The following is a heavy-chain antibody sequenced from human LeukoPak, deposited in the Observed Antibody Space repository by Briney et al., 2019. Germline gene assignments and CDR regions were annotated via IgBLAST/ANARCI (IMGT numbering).Heavy chain of an antibody. J-gene: IGHJ3*02. CDR1: GGSISSTSYY. CDR2: IHYSGST. V-gene: IGHV4-39*07. D-gene: IGHD4-17*01. Sequence: SETLSLTCTVSGGSISSTSYYRGWIRQPPGKGLEWIGSIHYSGSTYYNPSLKSRVTISVDTSKNQFSLKLSSVTAADTAVYYCARDSLGDGDYGRAFDIWGQGTMVTVSS. CDR3: ARDSLGDGDYGRAFDI.